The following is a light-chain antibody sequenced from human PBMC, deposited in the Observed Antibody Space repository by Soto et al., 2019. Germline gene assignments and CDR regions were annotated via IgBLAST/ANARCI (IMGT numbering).Light chain of an antibody. CDR3: QQYYSTPLT. CDR1: QSISSN. V-gene: IGKV3-15*01. J-gene: IGKJ4*01. CDR2: GAS. Sequence: EIVMTQSPATLSVSPGERATLSCRASQSISSNLTWYQQKPGQAPRLLIYGASTRESGVPDRFSGSGSGTDFTLTISSLQAEDVAVYYCQQYYSTPLTFGGGTKVDIK.